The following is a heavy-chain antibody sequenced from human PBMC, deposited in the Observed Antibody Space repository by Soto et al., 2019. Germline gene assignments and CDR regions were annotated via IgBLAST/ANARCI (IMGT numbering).Heavy chain of an antibody. CDR1: GFTFSNYD. J-gene: IGHJ6*02. CDR3: AREGSVSSSDYYAYYYGMDV. CDR2: ISSSGGII. V-gene: IGHV3-48*03. D-gene: IGHD3-10*01. Sequence: GGSLRLPCAASGFTFSNYDINWVRQAPGKGPEWISHISSSGGIIYYADSVKGRFTISRDNAKNSLYLQMNSLRGEDTAVYYCAREGSVSSSDYYAYYYGMDVWGQGTTVTVSS.